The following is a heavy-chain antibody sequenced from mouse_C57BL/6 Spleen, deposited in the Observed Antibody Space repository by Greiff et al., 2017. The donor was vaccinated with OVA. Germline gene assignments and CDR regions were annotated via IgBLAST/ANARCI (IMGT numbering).Heavy chain of an antibody. J-gene: IGHJ4*01. CDR2: IHPNSGST. CDR1: GYTFTSYW. CDR3: ASGYYGSSDAMDY. D-gene: IGHD1-1*01. Sequence: VQLQQPGAELVKPGASVKLSCKASGYTFTSYWMHWVKQRPGQGLEWIGMIHPNSGSTNYNEKFKSKATLTVDKSSSTAYMQLSSLTSEDSAVYYCASGYYGSSDAMDYWGQGTSVTVSS. V-gene: IGHV1-64*01.